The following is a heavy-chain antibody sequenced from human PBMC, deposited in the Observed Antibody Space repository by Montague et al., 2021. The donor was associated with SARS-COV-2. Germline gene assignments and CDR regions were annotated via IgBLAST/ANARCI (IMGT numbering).Heavy chain of an antibody. D-gene: IGHD3/OR15-3a*01. J-gene: IGHJ4*02. CDR3: ARSPRGSGTGWLDY. CDR2: INQDETAK. Sequence: SLRLSCAASGFTSGDYQMTWVRQAPGKGLQWVANINQDETAKTYLDSVKGRFTISRDNAKNSLILQMNSLKDEDTAVYYCARSPRGSGTGWLDYWGQGTLVTVS. CDR1: GFTSGDYQ. V-gene: IGHV3-7*01.